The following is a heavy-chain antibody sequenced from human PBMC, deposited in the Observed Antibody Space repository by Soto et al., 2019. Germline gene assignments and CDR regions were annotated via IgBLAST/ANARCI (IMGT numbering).Heavy chain of an antibody. CDR2: MSYSGST. CDR1: GGSIRSGNYF. CDR3: ARGQPIPLPFDY. J-gene: IGHJ4*02. V-gene: IGHV4-31*03. Sequence: TRSLTCSVSGGSIRSGNYFWSWIRQHPGKGLEWIGSMSYSGSTYYNPSLTSRGNISLDTSRNPLSLKLSSVTAADTAVYSGARGQPIPLPFDYWGQGTLVTVSS.